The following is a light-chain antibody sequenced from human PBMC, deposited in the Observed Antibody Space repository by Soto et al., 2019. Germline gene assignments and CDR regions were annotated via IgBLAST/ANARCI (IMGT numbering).Light chain of an antibody. CDR1: QSVRNSY. CDR3: QHYGSSPYT. CDR2: GAS. V-gene: IGKV3-20*01. Sequence: EILLTQSPGTLSLSQGERATLSCRASQSVRNSYLAWYQQKPGQAPRLLIYGASGRATGIPDRFSCSGSGTDFTLTISRLEPEDFAVYYCQHYGSSPYTFGQGTKLEI. J-gene: IGKJ2*01.